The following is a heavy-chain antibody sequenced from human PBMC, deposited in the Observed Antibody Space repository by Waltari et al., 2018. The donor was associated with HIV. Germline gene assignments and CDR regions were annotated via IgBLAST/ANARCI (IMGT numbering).Heavy chain of an antibody. CDR2: IYPDDTT. CDR3: ATGVRYYGP. V-gene: IGHV3-53*03. D-gene: IGHD2-21*02. CDR1: NFSISGKH. J-gene: IGHJ5*02. Sequence: EVLLAESGGGLIQPGGSLGLSCTASNFSISGKHVTWFRQPPGGSLEWVAVIYPDDTTHYADSVSGRFTISRAKSRTKVFLLMNSLFVDDTATYFCATGVRYYGPWGQGTRVTVSS.